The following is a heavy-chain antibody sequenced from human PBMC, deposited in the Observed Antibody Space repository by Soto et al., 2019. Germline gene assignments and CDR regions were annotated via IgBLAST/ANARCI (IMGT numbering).Heavy chain of an antibody. V-gene: IGHV1-69*13. D-gene: IGHD6-13*01. CDR2: IIPIFGTA. CDR3: ARGSPRIAVVGIPYYYYGMDV. Sequence: EASVKVSCKASGDTFSSYAISWVRQAPGQGLEWMGGIIPIFGTANYAQKFLGRVTITADESTSTAYMELSSLRSDDTAVYYCARGSPRIAVVGIPYYYYGMDVWGQGTTVTVSS. J-gene: IGHJ6*02. CDR1: GDTFSSYA.